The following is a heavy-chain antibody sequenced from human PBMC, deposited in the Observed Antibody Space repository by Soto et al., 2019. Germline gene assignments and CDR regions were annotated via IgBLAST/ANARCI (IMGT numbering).Heavy chain of an antibody. CDR1: GGSISSGGYS. CDR2: ISFTGTT. D-gene: IGHD3-3*01. J-gene: IGHJ4*02. V-gene: IGHV4-31*03. CDR3: ARDFAYFDS. Sequence: SETLSLTCTVSGGSISSGGYSWRWIRQYPGKGLEWIGSISFTGTTYYSPPLKSRVTISVDTSKNHFSLKRSPVTAADRAVCFCARDFAYFDSWGQGTLVTVSS.